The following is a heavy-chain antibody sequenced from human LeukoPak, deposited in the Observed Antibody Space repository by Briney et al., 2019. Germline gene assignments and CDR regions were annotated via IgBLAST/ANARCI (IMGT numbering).Heavy chain of an antibody. V-gene: IGHV4-61*01. CDR2: IYYSKST. CDR3: ARQMITFGGVIVLLDAFDI. Sequence: SDTLSLTCTVSGCSVSSCSYYWMWIRHPPGKGLVWFGNIYYSKSTNYNPSLKSRVTISVNTYKNQFSLKLSSVTAADTAVYYRARQMITFGGVIVLLDAFDIWGQGTMVTVSS. CDR1: GCSVSSCSYY. D-gene: IGHD3-16*02. J-gene: IGHJ3*02.